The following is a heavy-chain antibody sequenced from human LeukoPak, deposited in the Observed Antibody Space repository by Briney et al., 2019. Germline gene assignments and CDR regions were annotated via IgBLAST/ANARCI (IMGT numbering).Heavy chain of an antibody. CDR2: RFYSGST. CDR1: GVSVSDYY. Sequence: SETLSLTCTVSGVSVSDYYWSWIRQSPGKGLEWIGYRFYSGSTIYNPSLNRRVTISIDTSKNHFSLNLTSVTAADTAVYYCAXXXXLTPNWLDPWGQGTLITVSS. V-gene: IGHV4-59*08. J-gene: IGHJ5*02. CDR3: AXXXXLTPNWLDP.